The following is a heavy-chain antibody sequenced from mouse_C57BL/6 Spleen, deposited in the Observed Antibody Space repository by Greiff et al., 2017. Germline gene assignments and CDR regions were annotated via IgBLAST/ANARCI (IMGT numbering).Heavy chain of an antibody. CDR1: GFSLTSYG. D-gene: IGHD4-1*01. CDR2: IWSGGST. CDR3: AKNFLGRDYYAMDY. J-gene: IGHJ4*01. V-gene: IGHV2-4*01. Sequence: QVQLQQSGPGLVQPSQSLSITCIVSGFSLTSYGVHWVRQPPGKGLEWLGVIWSGGSTDYNAAFISRLSISKDNSKSQVFFKMNSLQADDTAIYYCAKNFLGRDYYAMDYWGQGTSVTVSS.